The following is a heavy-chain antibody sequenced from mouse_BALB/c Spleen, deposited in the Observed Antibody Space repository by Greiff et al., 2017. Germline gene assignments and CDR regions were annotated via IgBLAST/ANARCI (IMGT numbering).Heavy chain of an antibody. Sequence: QVQLKQSGPDLVAPSQSLSITCTASGFSLTSYGVHWVRQPPGKGLEWLVVIWSDGSTTYNSALKSRLSISKDNSKSQVFLKMNSLQTDDTAMYYCARQIYDGYTWFAYWGQGTLVTVSA. CDR1: GFSLTSYG. D-gene: IGHD2-3*01. V-gene: IGHV2-6-2*01. J-gene: IGHJ3*01. CDR3: ARQIYDGYTWFAY. CDR2: IWSDGST.